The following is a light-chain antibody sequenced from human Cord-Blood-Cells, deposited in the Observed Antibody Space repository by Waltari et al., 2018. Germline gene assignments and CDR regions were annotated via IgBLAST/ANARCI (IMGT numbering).Light chain of an antibody. CDR2: DVS. CDR3: SSYTSSSTYV. CDR1: SSDVGGYNY. J-gene: IGLJ1*01. V-gene: IGLV2-14*01. Sequence: QSALTQPASVSGSPGQSITISCTGTSSDVGGYNYVSWYPQHPGTAPKLMIYDVSNRPSGVSNRFSGSKSGNTASLTISGLQAEDEADYYCSSYTSSSTYVFGTGTKVTVL.